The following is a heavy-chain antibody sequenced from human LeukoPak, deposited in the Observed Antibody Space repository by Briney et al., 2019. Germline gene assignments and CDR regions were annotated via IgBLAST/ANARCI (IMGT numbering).Heavy chain of an antibody. D-gene: IGHD2-15*01. Sequence: TSETLSLTCAVSSDSISSSNWWSWVRQPPGEGLQWIGEIYHSGSTNYNPSLKSRVTISVDKAKNQFSLQLSSVTAADTAVYYCESASVAVVGTYYRGQGTLVTVSS. CDR3: ESASVAVVGTYY. CDR2: IYHSGST. J-gene: IGHJ4*02. CDR1: SDSISSSNW. V-gene: IGHV4-4*02.